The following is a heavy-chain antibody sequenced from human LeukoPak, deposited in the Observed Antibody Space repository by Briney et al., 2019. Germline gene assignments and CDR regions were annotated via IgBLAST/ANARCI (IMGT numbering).Heavy chain of an antibody. CDR2: IKQDGSEK. CDR1: GFTFSSYW. D-gene: IGHD6-13*01. V-gene: IGHV3-7*01. Sequence: PGGSLRLSCAASGFTFSSYWMSWVRQAPGKGLEWVANIKQDGSEKYYVDSVKGRFTISRDNAKNSLYLQMNSLRAEDTAVYSCARVAEAAAFDYWGQGTLVTVSS. CDR3: ARVAEAAAFDY. J-gene: IGHJ4*02.